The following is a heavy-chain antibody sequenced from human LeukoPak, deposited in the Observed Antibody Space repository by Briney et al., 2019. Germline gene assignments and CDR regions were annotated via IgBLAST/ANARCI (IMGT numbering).Heavy chain of an antibody. CDR1: GYTSTSYD. J-gene: IGHJ4*02. Sequence: ASVKVSCKASGYTSTSYDINWVRQATGQGLEWMGWMNPNSGNTGYAQKFQGRVTMTRNTSISTAYMELSSLRSEDTAVYYCAREYYYDSSGYYYEEAHFDYWGQGTLVTVSS. CDR3: AREYYYDSSGYYYEEAHFDY. CDR2: MNPNSGNT. D-gene: IGHD3-22*01. V-gene: IGHV1-8*01.